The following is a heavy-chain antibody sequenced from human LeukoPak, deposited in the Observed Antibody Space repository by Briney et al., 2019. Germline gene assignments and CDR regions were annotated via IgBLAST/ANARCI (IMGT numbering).Heavy chain of an antibody. D-gene: IGHD4-17*01. CDR1: GFTVSSNY. CDR3: AREDYGGNRNELFDY. J-gene: IGHJ4*02. CDR2: IYSGGST. Sequence: GGSLRLSCAASGFTVSSNYMSWVREAPGKGLEWGSVIYSGGSTYYADSVKGRFTISRDNSKNTLYLQMNSLRAEGTAVYYCAREDYGGNRNELFDYWGQGTLVTVSS. V-gene: IGHV3-66*01.